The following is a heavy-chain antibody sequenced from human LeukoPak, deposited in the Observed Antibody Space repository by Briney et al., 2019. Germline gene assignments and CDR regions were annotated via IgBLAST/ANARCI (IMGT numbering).Heavy chain of an antibody. D-gene: IGHD3-16*01. J-gene: IGHJ4*02. CDR1: GFTFSSYA. V-gene: IGHV3-23*01. Sequence: HAGGSLRLSCAASGFTFSSYAMSWVRQAPGKGLEWVSTISGSGDTTYYADSEKGRFTISRDNSKNTLYLQMNSLRAEDTAVYYWAKVWGVTQYYFDYWGQGTLVTVSS. CDR3: AKVWGVTQYYFDY. CDR2: ISGSGDTT.